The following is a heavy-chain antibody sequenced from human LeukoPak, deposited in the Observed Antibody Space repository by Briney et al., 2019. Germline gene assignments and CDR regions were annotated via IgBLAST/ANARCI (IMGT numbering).Heavy chain of an antibody. V-gene: IGHV4-34*01. CDR2: INHSGST. D-gene: IGHD2-15*01. Sequence: SETLSLTCAVYGGSFSGYYWSWIRQPPGKGLEWIGEINHSGSTKYNPSLKSRVTISVDTSKNQFSLKLSSVTAADTAVYYCARTWVGCSGGSCYEDYWGQGTLVTVSS. J-gene: IGHJ4*02. CDR3: ARTWVGCSGGSCYEDY. CDR1: GGSFSGYY.